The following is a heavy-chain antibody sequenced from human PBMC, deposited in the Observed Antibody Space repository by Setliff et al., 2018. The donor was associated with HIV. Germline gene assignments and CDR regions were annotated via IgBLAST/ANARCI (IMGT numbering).Heavy chain of an antibody. D-gene: IGHD6-19*01. J-gene: IGHJ4*02. CDR2: IRDKVNTYTT. CDR1: GFTFSDYY. CDR3: ARGGRGWYMDC. Sequence: GGSLRLSCAASGFTFSDYYMDWVRQAPGKGLEWVGRIRDKVNTYTTKYAASVKGRFTISRDDSKNSLFLQLNSLKTEDTAVYYCARGGRGWYMDCWGQGTLVTVSS. V-gene: IGHV3-72*01.